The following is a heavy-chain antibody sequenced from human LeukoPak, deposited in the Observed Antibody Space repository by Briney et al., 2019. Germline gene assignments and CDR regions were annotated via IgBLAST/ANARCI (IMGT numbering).Heavy chain of an antibody. CDR2: ISHHANVK. Sequence: GGSLRLSCAASGFDFQNHVIHWVRQVPGKGLEWVAVISHHANVKFYADSVKGRLTISRDNSAKTVYLQMNSLRPDDAAVYYCVREGYYESGSSPTFYFDFWGQGTVVTVSS. J-gene: IGHJ4*02. CDR3: VREGYYESGSSPTFYFDF. CDR1: GFDFQNHV. V-gene: IGHV3-30-3*01. D-gene: IGHD3-10*01.